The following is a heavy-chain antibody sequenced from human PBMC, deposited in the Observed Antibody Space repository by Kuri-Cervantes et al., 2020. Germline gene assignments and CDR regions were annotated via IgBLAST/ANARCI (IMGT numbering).Heavy chain of an antibody. V-gene: IGHV2-26*01. CDR1: GFSLSNARMG. J-gene: IGHJ4*02. CDR3: VRTVRSGYDSGPDY. Sequence: SGPTLVKPTETLTLTCTVSGFSLSNARMGVSWIRRPPGKALEWLAHIFSNDEKSYSTSLKSRLTISKDTSKSQVVLTMTNMDPVDTATYYCVRTVRSGYDSGPDYWGQGTLVTVSS. D-gene: IGHD5-12*01. CDR2: IFSNDEK.